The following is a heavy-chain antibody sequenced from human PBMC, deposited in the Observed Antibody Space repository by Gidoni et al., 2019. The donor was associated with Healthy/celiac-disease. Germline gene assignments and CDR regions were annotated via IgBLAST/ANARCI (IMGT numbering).Heavy chain of an antibody. CDR1: GFTFSRYA. D-gene: IGHD3-10*01. J-gene: IGHJ6*03. Sequence: EVQLVESGGGLVQPGGSLRLSCAASGFTFSRYAMHWVRQAPGKGLEYVSAISSNGGSTYYANSVKGRFTISRDNSKNTLYLQMGSLRAEDMAVYYCARDFYYYGSGSYYMDVWGKGTTVTVSS. CDR3: ARDFYYYGSGSYYMDV. CDR2: ISSNGGST. V-gene: IGHV3-64*01.